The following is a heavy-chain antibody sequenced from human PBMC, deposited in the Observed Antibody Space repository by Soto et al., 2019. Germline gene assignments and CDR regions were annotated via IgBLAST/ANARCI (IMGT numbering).Heavy chain of an antibody. V-gene: IGHV1-8*01. Sequence: ASVKVSCKASGYTFTSYDINWVRQATGQGLEWMGWMNPNSGNTGYAQKFQGRVTMTRNTSISTAYMEPSSLRSEDTAVYYCARVFYGDYAYYYGMDVWGQGTTVTVPS. CDR1: GYTFTSYD. CDR2: MNPNSGNT. J-gene: IGHJ6*02. CDR3: ARVFYGDYAYYYGMDV. D-gene: IGHD4-17*01.